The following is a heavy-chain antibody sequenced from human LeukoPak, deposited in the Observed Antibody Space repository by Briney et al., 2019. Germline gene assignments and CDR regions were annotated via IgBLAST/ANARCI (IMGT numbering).Heavy chain of an antibody. CDR1: GLTFSSYS. D-gene: IGHD2-8*01. Sequence: GGSLRLSCAASGLTFSSYSMNWVRQALGKGLEWVSSISSSSSYIYYADSVKGRFTISRDNAKNSLYLQMNSLRAEDTAVYYCARGGLMRYFDYWGQGTLVTVSS. CDR2: ISSSSSYI. J-gene: IGHJ4*02. CDR3: ARGGLMRYFDY. V-gene: IGHV3-21*01.